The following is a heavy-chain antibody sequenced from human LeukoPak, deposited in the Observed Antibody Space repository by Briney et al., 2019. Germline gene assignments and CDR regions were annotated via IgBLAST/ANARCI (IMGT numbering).Heavy chain of an antibody. J-gene: IGHJ5*02. Sequence: PSETLSLTCTVSGGSISSYYWNWIRQPPGKGLEWIGYIYYSGSTNYNPSLKSRVTISLDTSKNQFSLNLTSVTAADTAVYYCAREGLVVGATWFDPWGQGTLVTVSS. CDR2: IYYSGST. CDR3: AREGLVVGATWFDP. D-gene: IGHD1-26*01. V-gene: IGHV4-59*01. CDR1: GGSISSYY.